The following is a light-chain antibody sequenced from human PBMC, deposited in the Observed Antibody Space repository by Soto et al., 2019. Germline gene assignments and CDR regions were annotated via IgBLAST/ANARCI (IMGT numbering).Light chain of an antibody. Sequence: EIVMTQSPATLSVSPGERATLSCRASQSIRNKLAWYLQKPGQAPRLLIYDASTRATDIPDRFSGSGSETEFTLTVSSLQPEDYAVYHCQQYRDWAHTFGQGTKLEIK. V-gene: IGKV3-15*01. CDR3: QQYRDWAHT. CDR1: QSIRNK. J-gene: IGKJ2*01. CDR2: DAS.